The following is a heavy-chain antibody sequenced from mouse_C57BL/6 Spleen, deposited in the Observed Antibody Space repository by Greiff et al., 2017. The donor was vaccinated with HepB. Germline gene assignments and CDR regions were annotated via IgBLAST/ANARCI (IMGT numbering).Heavy chain of an antibody. V-gene: IGHV1-26*01. CDR1: GYTFTDYY. Sequence: EVQLQQSGPELVKPGASVKISCKASGYTFTDYYMNWVKQSHGKSLEWIGDINPNNGGTSYNQKFKGKATLTVDKSSSTAYMELRSLTSEDSAVYYCAREGKLRGYAMDYWGQGTSVTVSS. CDR3: AREGKLRGYAMDY. D-gene: IGHD1-1*01. CDR2: INPNNGGT. J-gene: IGHJ4*01.